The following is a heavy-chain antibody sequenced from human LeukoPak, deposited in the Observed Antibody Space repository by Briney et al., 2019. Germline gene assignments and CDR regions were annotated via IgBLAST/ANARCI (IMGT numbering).Heavy chain of an antibody. D-gene: IGHD6-6*01. Sequence: GGSLRLSCAASGFTFSSYSMNWVRQAPGKGLEWVSSISSSSSYIYYADSVKGRFTSSRDNAKNSLYLQMNSLRTEDTALYYCAKDLSARSIDYWGQGTLVTVSS. CDR3: AKDLSARSIDY. CDR2: ISSSSSYI. CDR1: GFTFSSYS. V-gene: IGHV3-21*04. J-gene: IGHJ4*02.